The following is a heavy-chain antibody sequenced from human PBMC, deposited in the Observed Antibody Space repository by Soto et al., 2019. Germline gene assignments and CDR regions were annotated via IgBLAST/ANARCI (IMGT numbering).Heavy chain of an antibody. D-gene: IGHD4-17*01. CDR3: ARAAATMTTIYYFDY. J-gene: IGHJ4*02. Sequence: QVQLVESGGGVVQPGGSLRLSCAASGFTFSTYAMYWARQAPGKGLEWVAVISYDGSNKYYADSVKGRFTISRDDSKNTLNLQMNNLRAEDTAVYYCARAAATMTTIYYFDYWGQGTMVTVS. CDR1: GFTFSTYA. V-gene: IGHV3-30-3*01. CDR2: ISYDGSNK.